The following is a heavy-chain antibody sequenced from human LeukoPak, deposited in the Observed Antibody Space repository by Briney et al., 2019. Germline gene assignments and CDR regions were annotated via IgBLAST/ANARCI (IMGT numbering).Heavy chain of an antibody. Sequence: GRSLRLSCAASGFTFSSYGMNWVRQAPGKGLEWVAVIWYDGSNKYYADSVKGRFTISRDNSKNTLYLQMNSLRAEDTAVYYCAKDLGFRGGATAGGDYWGQGTLVTVSS. CDR3: AKDLGFRGGATAGGDY. D-gene: IGHD1-26*01. CDR1: GFTFSSYG. CDR2: IWYDGSNK. V-gene: IGHV3-33*06. J-gene: IGHJ4*02.